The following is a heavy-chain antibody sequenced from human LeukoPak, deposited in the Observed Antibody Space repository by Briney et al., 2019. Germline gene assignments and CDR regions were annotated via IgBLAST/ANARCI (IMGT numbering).Heavy chain of an antibody. V-gene: IGHV3-23*01. CDR1: GFTFSSYA. J-gene: IGHJ5*02. Sequence: GGSLRLSCAASGFTFSSYAMSWVRQAPGKWLEWVSAISGSGGSTYYADSVKGRFTISRDNSKNTLYLQMNSLRAEDTAVYYCAKPPYYYDSSCYYHKGWFDPWGQGTLVTVSS. D-gene: IGHD3-22*01. CDR2: ISGSGGST. CDR3: AKPPYYYDSSCYYHKGWFDP.